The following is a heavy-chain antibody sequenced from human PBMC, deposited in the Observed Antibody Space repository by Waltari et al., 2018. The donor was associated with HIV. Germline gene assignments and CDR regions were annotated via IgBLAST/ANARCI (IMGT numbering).Heavy chain of an antibody. CDR3: ARGKHYYHSSGYNDNLPLDY. J-gene: IGHJ4*02. Sequence: EVQLVESGGGLVKPGGSLSLACTASGFTFSTYSMNWVRQAPGKGLEWVSFISSSSIYIYYAGAVKGRFTISRDNAKNSLYLQMNSLRAEDTAVYYCARGKHYYHSSGYNDNLPLDYWGQGTLVTVSS. D-gene: IGHD3-22*01. CDR1: GFTFSTYS. V-gene: IGHV3-21*01. CDR2: ISSSSIYI.